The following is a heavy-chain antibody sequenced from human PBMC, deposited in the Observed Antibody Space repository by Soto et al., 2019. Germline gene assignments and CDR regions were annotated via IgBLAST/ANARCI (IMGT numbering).Heavy chain of an antibody. Sequence: QVQLQESGPGLVKPSETLSLTCTVSGGSISSYYWCWIRQPPGKGLEWIGYIYYSGSTNYNPSLTSRATISVDTSKNQFSLKLSSVTAADTAVYYCARRYGVGFDYWSQGTLVTVSS. V-gene: IGHV4-59*08. J-gene: IGHJ4*02. CDR3: ARRYGVGFDY. CDR2: IYYSGST. D-gene: IGHD4-17*01. CDR1: GGSISSYY.